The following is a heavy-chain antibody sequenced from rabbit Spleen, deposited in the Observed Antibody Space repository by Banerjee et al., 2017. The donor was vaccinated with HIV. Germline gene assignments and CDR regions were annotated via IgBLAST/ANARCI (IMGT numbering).Heavy chain of an antibody. J-gene: IGHJ6*01. D-gene: IGHD8-1*01. CDR3: ARDTGSSFSSYGMAL. Sequence: QSLEESGGGLVQPEGSLTLTCKASGFSFSSSDYICWVRQAPGKGLEWISCIAGSSSGFTYSATWAKGRFTFSKTSSTTVTLQMTSLTVADTATYFCARDTGSSFSSYGMALWGQGTLVTVS. V-gene: IGHV1S40*01. CDR2: IAGSSSGFT. CDR1: GFSFSSSDY.